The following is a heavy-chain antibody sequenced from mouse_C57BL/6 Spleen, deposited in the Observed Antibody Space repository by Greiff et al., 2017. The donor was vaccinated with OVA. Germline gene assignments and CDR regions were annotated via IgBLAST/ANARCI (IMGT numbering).Heavy chain of an antibody. CDR1: GYTFTDYY. J-gene: IGHJ4*01. CDR3: ARWGEGDAMDY. V-gene: IGHV1-19*01. CDR2: INPYNGGT. Sequence: VQLQQSGPVLVKPGASVKMSCKASGYTFTDYYMNWVKQSHGKSLEWIGVINPYNGGTSYNQKFKGKATLTVDKSSSTAYMELNSLTSEDSAVYYCARWGEGDAMDYWGQGTSVTVSS.